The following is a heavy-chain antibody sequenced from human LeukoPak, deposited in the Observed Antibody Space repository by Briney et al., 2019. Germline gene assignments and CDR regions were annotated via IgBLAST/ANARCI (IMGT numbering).Heavy chain of an antibody. CDR1: GFTFSSYG. Sequence: PGGSLRLSCAASGFTFSSYGMSWVRQAPGKGLEWVSAISGSGGSTYYADSVKGRFTISRDNSKNTLYLQMNSLRAEDTAVYYCAKDPHYDSSGSYWGQGTLVTVSS. V-gene: IGHV3-23*01. J-gene: IGHJ4*02. D-gene: IGHD3-22*01. CDR2: ISGSGGST. CDR3: AKDPHYDSSGSY.